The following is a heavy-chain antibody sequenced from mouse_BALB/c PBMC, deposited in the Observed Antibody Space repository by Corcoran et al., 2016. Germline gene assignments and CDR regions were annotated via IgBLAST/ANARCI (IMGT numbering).Heavy chain of an antibody. V-gene: IGHV1-39*01. Sequence: EIQLQQTGPELVKPGASVKISCKASGYSFTDYIMLWVKQSHGKSLEWIGNINPYYGSTSYNLKFKGKATLTVDKSSSTAYMQLNSLTSEDSAVYYCARNWDSAMDYWGQGTSVTVSS. CDR1: GYSFTDYI. CDR3: ARNWDSAMDY. D-gene: IGHD4-1*01. J-gene: IGHJ4*01. CDR2: INPYYGST.